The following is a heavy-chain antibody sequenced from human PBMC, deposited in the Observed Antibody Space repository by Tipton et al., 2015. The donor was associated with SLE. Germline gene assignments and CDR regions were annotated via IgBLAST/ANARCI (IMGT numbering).Heavy chain of an antibody. V-gene: IGHV3-49*03. Sequence: SLRLSCTASGFTFGDYAMSWFRQAPGKGLEWVGFIRSKAYGGTTEYAASVKGRFTISRDDSKSIAYLQMNSLKTEDTAVYYCTRDQLRFLEWFPGFGHWGQGTLVTVSS. CDR3: TRDQLRFLEWFPGFGH. CDR1: GFTFGDYA. D-gene: IGHD3-3*01. J-gene: IGHJ5*02. CDR2: IRSKAYGGTT.